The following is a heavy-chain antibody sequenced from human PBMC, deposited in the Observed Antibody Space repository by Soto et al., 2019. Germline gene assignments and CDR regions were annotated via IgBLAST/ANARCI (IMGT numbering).Heavy chain of an antibody. J-gene: IGHJ4*02. CDR1: GFTFSTYS. D-gene: IGHD4-17*01. CDR2: ITSSSSAM. Sequence: EVQLVESGGGLVQPGGSLRLSCEASGFTFSTYSMNWVRQTPGKGLEWISYITSSSSAMYYADSVKGRFTISRDNAKNSLYLQMNSLRDEDTALYYCARDLSAFGDYFFDSWGQGALVTVSS. CDR3: ARDLSAFGDYFFDS. V-gene: IGHV3-48*02.